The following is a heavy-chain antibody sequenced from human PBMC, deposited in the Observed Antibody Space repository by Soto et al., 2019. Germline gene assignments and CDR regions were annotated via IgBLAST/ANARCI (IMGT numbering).Heavy chain of an antibody. J-gene: IGHJ4*02. CDR1: GFTFSSYA. Sequence: EVQLLESGGGLVQPGGSLRLSCAASGFTFSSYAMHWVRQAPGKGLEWVSAISGSGGTTYYADSVKGRFTISRDNSKDTLNLQMNSLTVEDTAIYYCAKAGTTGTTRHFDYWGQGTLFTVSS. V-gene: IGHV3-23*01. CDR2: ISGSGGTT. CDR3: AKAGTTGTTRHFDY. D-gene: IGHD1-1*01.